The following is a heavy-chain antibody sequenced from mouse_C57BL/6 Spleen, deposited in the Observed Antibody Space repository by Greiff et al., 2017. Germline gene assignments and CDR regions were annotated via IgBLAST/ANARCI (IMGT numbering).Heavy chain of an antibody. J-gene: IGHJ2*01. V-gene: IGHV1-61*01. CDR2: IYPSDSET. CDR3: AREEDGYYVNFDY. Sequence: QVQLKQPGAELVRPGSSVKLSCKASGYTFTSYWMDWVKQRPGQGLEWIGNIYPSDSETHYNQKFKDKATLTVDKSSSTAYMQLSSLTSEDSAVYYCAREEDGYYVNFDYWGQGTTLTVSS. CDR1: GYTFTSYW. D-gene: IGHD2-3*01.